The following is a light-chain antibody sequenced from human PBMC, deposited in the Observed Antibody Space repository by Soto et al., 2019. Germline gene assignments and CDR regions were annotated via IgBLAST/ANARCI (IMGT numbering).Light chain of an antibody. CDR1: SSVVGGYNY. J-gene: IGLJ1*01. V-gene: IGLV2-11*01. CDR3: CSYAGSYKGV. CDR2: DVS. Sequence: QSALTQPRSVSGSPGQSVTISCTGTSSVVGGYNYVSWYQQHPGKAPKLMIYDVSKRPSGVPDRFSGSKSGNTASLTISGLQAEDEADYYCCSYAGSYKGVFGTGTKLTVL.